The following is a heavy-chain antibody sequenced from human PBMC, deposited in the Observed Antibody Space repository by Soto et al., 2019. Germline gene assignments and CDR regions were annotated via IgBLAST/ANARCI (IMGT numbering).Heavy chain of an antibody. CDR3: ARAQKWDIHDS. D-gene: IGHD1-26*01. CDR1: GYTFTGYY. CDR2: INPNSGTT. Sequence: GASVKVSCKASGYTFTGYYMQWVRQAPGQGLEWMGAINPNSGTTNYAQRFQGRVTMTRDISTSTVYMEMSSLRSEDTAVYHCARAQKWDIHDSWGQGTLVTVSS. J-gene: IGHJ4*02. V-gene: IGHV1-46*03.